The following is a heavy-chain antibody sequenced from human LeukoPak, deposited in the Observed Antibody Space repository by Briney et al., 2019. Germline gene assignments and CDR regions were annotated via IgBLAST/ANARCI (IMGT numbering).Heavy chain of an antibody. CDR2: IIPIFGTA. Sequence: ASVKVSCKASGGTFSSYAISWVRQAPGQGLEWMGGIIPIFGTANYAQKFQGRVTITADESTSTAYMELSSLRSEDTAVYYCARKLTDAFDIWGQGTRVTVSS. D-gene: IGHD4-23*01. V-gene: IGHV1-69*13. CDR1: GGTFSSYA. J-gene: IGHJ3*02. CDR3: ARKLTDAFDI.